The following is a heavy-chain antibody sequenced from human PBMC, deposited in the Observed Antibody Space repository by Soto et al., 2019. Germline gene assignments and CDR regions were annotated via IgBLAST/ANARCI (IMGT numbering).Heavy chain of an antibody. Sequence: SETMSLTCTVSGGSISGYYWSWIRQPTGKGLEWIGYMYNTGSTVYNPSFKSRVTISVDTSKNQFSLKLNSVTAADTAVYFCARTGKFYYYDMSGLPFDPWGPGVLVTVSS. V-gene: IGHV4-59*12. CDR3: ARTGKFYYYDMSGLPFDP. J-gene: IGHJ5*02. CDR2: MYNTGST. D-gene: IGHD3-22*01. CDR1: GGSISGYY.